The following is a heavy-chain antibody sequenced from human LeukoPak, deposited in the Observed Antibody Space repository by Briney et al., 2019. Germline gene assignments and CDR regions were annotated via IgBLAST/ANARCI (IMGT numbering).Heavy chain of an antibody. CDR2: INHSGST. CDR1: GGSFSGYY. Sequence: SETLSLTCAVYGGSFSGYYWSWIRQPPGKGLEWIGEINHSGSTNYNPSLKSRVTISVDTSKNQFSLKLSSVTAADTAVYYCARDVTYYTYWGQGTLVTASS. V-gene: IGHV4-34*01. CDR3: ARDVTYYTY. D-gene: IGHD1-26*01. J-gene: IGHJ4*02.